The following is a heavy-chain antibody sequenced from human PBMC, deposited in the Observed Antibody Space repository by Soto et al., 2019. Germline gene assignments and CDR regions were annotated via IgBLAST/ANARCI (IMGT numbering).Heavy chain of an antibody. D-gene: IGHD2-2*01. Sequence: PGGSLRLSCEASGFTFSDYVMNWVRQGPGKGLEWVSTIGRGDDKYYADSVKGRFTISRDTSKNTLFLQMNSLRAEDTAVYYCVKDGDSISSNKPLDYWGQGTLVTVSS. CDR3: VKDGDSISSNKPLDY. CDR1: GFTFSDYV. CDR2: IGRGDDK. V-gene: IGHV3-23*01. J-gene: IGHJ4*02.